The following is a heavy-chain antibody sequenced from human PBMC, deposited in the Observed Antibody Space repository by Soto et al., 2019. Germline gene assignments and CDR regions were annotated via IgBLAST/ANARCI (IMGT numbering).Heavy chain of an antibody. CDR3: AKDYYYDSSGYYKPPDYGMDV. CDR1: GFTFSSYG. CDR2: ISYDGSNK. V-gene: IGHV3-30*18. Sequence: PGGSLRRSCAASGFTFSSYGMHWVRQAPGKGLEWVAVISYDGSNKYYADSVKGRFTISRDNSKNTLYLQMNSLRAEDTAVYYCAKDYYYDSSGYYKPPDYGMDVWGQGTTVTVSS. D-gene: IGHD3-22*01. J-gene: IGHJ6*02.